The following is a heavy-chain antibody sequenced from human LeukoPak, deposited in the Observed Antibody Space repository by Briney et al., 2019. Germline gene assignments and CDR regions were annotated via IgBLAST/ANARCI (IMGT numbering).Heavy chain of an antibody. CDR2: ITGGESTI. CDR3: ARDPGGTSSPIDY. CDR1: GFTFSSHE. V-gene: IGHV3-48*03. Sequence: SGGSLRLSCAASGFTFSSHEMNWVRQAPGKGLEWISYITGGESTIFYADSVKGRFTISRDNAKNSLYLQMNSLRAEDTAVYYCARDPGGTSSPIDYWGQGTLVTASS. J-gene: IGHJ4*02. D-gene: IGHD6-13*01.